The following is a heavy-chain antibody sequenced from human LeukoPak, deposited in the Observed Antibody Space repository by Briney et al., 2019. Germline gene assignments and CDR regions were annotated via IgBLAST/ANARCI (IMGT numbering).Heavy chain of an antibody. D-gene: IGHD5-12*01. CDR1: GYSFTNHD. V-gene: IGHV1-8*01. J-gene: IGHJ4*02. CDR2: MNPNSGNT. Sequence: ASVTVSCTSSGYSFTNHDISWVRQAPGQGLEWMGWMNPNSGNTGYAEKFQGRVTITRDNSITTAYMELSSLRSEDTAVYYCARNSGLADCWGQGTLVTVSS. CDR3: ARNSGLADC.